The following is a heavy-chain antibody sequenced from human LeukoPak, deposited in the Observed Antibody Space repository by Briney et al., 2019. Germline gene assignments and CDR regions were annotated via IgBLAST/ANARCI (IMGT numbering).Heavy chain of an antibody. Sequence: PGGSLRLSCAASGFTFSSYSMNWVRQAPGKGLEWVSSISSSSSYIYYADLVKGRFTISRDNAKNSLYLQMNSLRAEDTAVYYCARDSGSHAFDIWGQGTMVTVSS. CDR1: GFTFSSYS. CDR2: ISSSSSYI. D-gene: IGHD2-15*01. V-gene: IGHV3-21*01. J-gene: IGHJ3*02. CDR3: ARDSGSHAFDI.